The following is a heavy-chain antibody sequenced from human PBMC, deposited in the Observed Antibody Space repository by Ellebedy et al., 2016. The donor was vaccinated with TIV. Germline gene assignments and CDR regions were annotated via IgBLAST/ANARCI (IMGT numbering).Heavy chain of an antibody. Sequence: GGSLRLSCAASGFIFSSYGMHWVRQAPGKGLEWVAFISYDGNDKYYADSVKGRFTISRDNSENTLHVQMNSLRAEDTAVYYCARVIGLRDCDGATCSPPPPLDYWGQGTLVTVSS. CDR2: ISYDGNDK. D-gene: IGHD3/OR15-3a*01. CDR1: GFIFSSYG. CDR3: ARVIGLRDCDGATCSPPPPLDY. V-gene: IGHV3-30*03. J-gene: IGHJ4*02.